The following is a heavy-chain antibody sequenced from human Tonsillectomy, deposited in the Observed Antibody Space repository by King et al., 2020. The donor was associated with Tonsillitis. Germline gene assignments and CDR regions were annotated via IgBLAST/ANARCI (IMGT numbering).Heavy chain of an antibody. CDR2: IYYSGST. Sequence: QLQESGPGLVKPSETLSLTCTVSGGSISSSSYYWGWIRQSPGKGLEWIGTIYYSGSTYYNPSLKSRVTISVDTSKNQFSLKVSSVTAADTAVYYCAGQNSIAAAFDYWGQRTLVTVSS. CDR3: AGQNSIAAAFDY. D-gene: IGHD6-13*01. V-gene: IGHV4-39*07. CDR1: GGSISSSSYY. J-gene: IGHJ4*02.